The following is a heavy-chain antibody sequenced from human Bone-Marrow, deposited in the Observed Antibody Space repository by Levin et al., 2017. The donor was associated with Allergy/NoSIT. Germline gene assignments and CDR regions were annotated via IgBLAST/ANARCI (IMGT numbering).Heavy chain of an antibody. D-gene: IGHD7-27*01. Sequence: PGGSLRLSCAASGFTFSSYSMNWVRQAPGKGLEWVSSISSSSSYIYYADSVKGRFTISRDNAKNSLYLQMNSLRAEDTAVYYCARDPMNWGSDCFDYWGQGTLVTVSS. CDR1: GFTFSSYS. CDR2: ISSSSSYI. J-gene: IGHJ4*02. CDR3: ARDPMNWGSDCFDY. V-gene: IGHV3-21*01.